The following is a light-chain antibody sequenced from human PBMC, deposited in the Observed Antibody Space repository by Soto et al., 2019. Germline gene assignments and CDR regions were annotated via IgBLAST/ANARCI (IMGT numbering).Light chain of an antibody. CDR2: EVN. CDR3: SSYTNINTRACV. J-gene: IGLJ1*01. Sequence: ALNPPASVSGSPGPSITISRAGTTSDFCNYDVLFWHQQHPGRVPKLILFEVNKRPSGVSNRFSGSKSGNTASLTISGLQAEDEAEYYCSSYTNINTRACVFGTGTKVTVL. V-gene: IGLV2-14*02. CDR1: TSDFCNYDV.